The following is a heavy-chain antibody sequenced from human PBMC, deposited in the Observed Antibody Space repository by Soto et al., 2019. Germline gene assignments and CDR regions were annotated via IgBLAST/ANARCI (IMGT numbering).Heavy chain of an antibody. V-gene: IGHV1-18*01. D-gene: IGHD6-6*01. Sequence: GASVKVSCKASGYTFTSYGISWVRQAPGQGLEWMGWISAYNGNTNYAQKLQGRVTMTTDTSTSTAYMELRSLRSDDTAVYYCARDRRVGSSSGMEVWGKGTTVTVSS. J-gene: IGHJ6*03. CDR1: GYTFTSYG. CDR2: ISAYNGNT. CDR3: ARDRRVGSSSGMEV.